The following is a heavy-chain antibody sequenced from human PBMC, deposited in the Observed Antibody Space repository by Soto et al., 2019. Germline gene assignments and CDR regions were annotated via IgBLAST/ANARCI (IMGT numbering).Heavy chain of an antibody. D-gene: IGHD3-22*01. V-gene: IGHV4-34*01. CDR2: INHSVST. CDR3: AGASSGYYYYYYGMDV. J-gene: IGHJ6*02. CDR1: GGSFSGYY. Sequence: SETLSLTCAVYGGSFSGYYWSWIRQPPGKGLEWIGEINHSVSTNYNPSLKSRVTISVDTSKNQFSLKLSSVTAADTAVYYCAGASSGYYYYYYGMDVWGQGTRVTVSS.